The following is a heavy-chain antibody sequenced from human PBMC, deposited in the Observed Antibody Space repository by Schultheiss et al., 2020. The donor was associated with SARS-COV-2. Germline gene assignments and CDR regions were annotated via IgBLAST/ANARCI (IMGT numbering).Heavy chain of an antibody. J-gene: IGHJ4*02. CDR1: GYTFTGYY. D-gene: IGHD1-26*01. CDR3: ARMGASSSEN. V-gene: IGHV1-2*06. Sequence: ASVKVSCKASGYTFTGYYMHWVRQAPGQGLEWMGRINPNSGGTNYAQKFQGRVAMTGDSSISTVYMELSSLRYDDTAVYYCARMGASSSENWGQGTLVTVSS. CDR2: INPNSGGT.